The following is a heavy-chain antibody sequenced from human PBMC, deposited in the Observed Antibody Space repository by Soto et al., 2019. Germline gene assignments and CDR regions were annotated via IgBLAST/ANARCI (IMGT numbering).Heavy chain of an antibody. V-gene: IGHV4-34*01. CDR2: INHSGST. Sequence: SETLSLTCAVYGGSFSGYYWSWIRQPPGKGLEWIGEINHSGSTNYNPSLKSRVTISVDTSKNQFSLKLSSVTAADTAVYYCARDDLGYCTNGVCYRVDYWGQGTLVTVSS. J-gene: IGHJ4*02. CDR1: GGSFSGYY. CDR3: ARDDLGYCTNGVCYRVDY. D-gene: IGHD2-8*01.